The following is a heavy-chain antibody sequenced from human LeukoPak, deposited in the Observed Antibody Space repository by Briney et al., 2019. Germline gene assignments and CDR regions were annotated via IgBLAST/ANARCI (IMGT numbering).Heavy chain of an antibody. J-gene: IGHJ4*02. CDR1: GFTFSTYW. Sequence: GGSLRLSCAASGFTFSTYWMHWVRQAPGKGLVWVSRINSGGSSTRYADSVKGRFTISRDNAKNTLYLQMNSLRAEDTAVYFWARENYASFDYWGQGTLVSVSS. CDR2: INSGGSST. CDR3: ARENYASFDY. D-gene: IGHD1-7*01. V-gene: IGHV3-74*01.